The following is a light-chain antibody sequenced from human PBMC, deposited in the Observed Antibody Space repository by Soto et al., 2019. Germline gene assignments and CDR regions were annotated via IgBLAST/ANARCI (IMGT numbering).Light chain of an antibody. J-gene: IGLJ1*01. Sequence: QSALTQPPSVSGSPGQSVTISCTGTSSDVGNYNRVSWYQQPPGTAPKVIIYKVSNRPSGVPDRFSGSKSGNTASLTISGLQAEDEADYYCSSYTSSSTYVFGTGTKLTVL. CDR3: SSYTSSSTYV. CDR2: KVS. V-gene: IGLV2-18*02. CDR1: SSDVGNYNR.